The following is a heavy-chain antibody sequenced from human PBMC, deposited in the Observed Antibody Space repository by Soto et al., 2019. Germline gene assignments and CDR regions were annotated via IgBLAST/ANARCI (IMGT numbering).Heavy chain of an antibody. CDR3: ASLSAPDDF. V-gene: IGHV3-74*01. J-gene: IGHJ4*02. D-gene: IGHD6-25*01. CDR1: VLTLSHYW. CDR2: ISNDERNI. Sequence: EVLLVESGGGLVQPGGSMRLACAASVLTLSHYWMHWVRQVPGKGLVWVAEISNDERNIRTSYADSVKGRFTVSRDDAKNTLYLQMNSLSGDDTDVYYCASLSAPDDFWGQGAQVTVSS.